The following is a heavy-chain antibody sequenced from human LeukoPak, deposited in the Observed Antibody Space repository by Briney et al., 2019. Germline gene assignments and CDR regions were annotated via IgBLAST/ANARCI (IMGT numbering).Heavy chain of an antibody. Sequence: PSETLSLTCTVSGASISSSNYYWGWIRQPPGKGLEWIGSIYYSGSTYYNASLKSRGTISVDTSKNQFSLKLNSVTAADTAVYFCARQVVAVAGTGYFDYWGQGTLVTVSS. CDR2: IYYSGST. D-gene: IGHD6-19*01. V-gene: IGHV4-39*01. CDR1: GASISSSNYY. J-gene: IGHJ4*02. CDR3: ARQVVAVAGTGYFDY.